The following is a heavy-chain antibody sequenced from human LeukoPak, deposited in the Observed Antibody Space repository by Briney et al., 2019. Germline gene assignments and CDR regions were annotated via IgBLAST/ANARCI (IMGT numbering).Heavy chain of an antibody. CDR3: GISQIWDHLFEA. J-gene: IGHJ5*02. D-gene: IGHD5-18*01. V-gene: IGHV3-53*01. CDR1: GIAVSGNY. CDR2: ISINTNT. Sequence: GGSLTLSCAASGIAVSGNYMSWVRQTPGKGLEWISFISINTNTFYADSVRGRFTISRDTSKNTLLLHMNSLRDEDSAVYYCGISQIWDHLFEAWGQGTLVTVSS.